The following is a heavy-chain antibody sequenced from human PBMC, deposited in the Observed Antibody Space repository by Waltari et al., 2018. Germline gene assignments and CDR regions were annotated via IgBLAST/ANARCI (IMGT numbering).Heavy chain of an antibody. CDR1: GYTFTGYY. CDR3: ARAPGVYYGSGRY. V-gene: IGHV1-2*02. CDR2: INPNSGGT. D-gene: IGHD3-10*01. J-gene: IGHJ4*02. Sequence: QVQLVQSGAEVKKPGASVKVSCKAPGYTFTGYYMHWVRPAPGQGLEWMGWINPNSGGTNYAQKFQGRVTMTRDTSISTAYMELSRLRSDDTAVYYCARAPGVYYGSGRYWGQGTLVTVSS.